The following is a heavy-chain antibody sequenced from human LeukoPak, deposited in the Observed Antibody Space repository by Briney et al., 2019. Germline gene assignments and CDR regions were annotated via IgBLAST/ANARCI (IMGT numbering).Heavy chain of an antibody. CDR3: ARSGLNRFDF. Sequence: PGGSLRLSCAVSGFTFSSYAMSWVRQAPGKGLEWVSAFSGSGGGTYYADSVRGRFTMSRDNSKNTLYLQMISLRAEDTAVYYCARSGLNRFDFWGQGTLVTVSS. V-gene: IGHV3-23*01. D-gene: IGHD2-15*01. CDR1: GFTFSSYA. CDR2: FSGSGGGT. J-gene: IGHJ4*02.